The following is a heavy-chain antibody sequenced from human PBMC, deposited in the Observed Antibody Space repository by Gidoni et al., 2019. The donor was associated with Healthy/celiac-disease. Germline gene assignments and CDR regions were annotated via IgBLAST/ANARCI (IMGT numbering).Heavy chain of an antibody. D-gene: IGHD6-13*01. J-gene: IGHJ4*02. CDR1: GFSLSNARMG. Sequence: QVTLKESGPVLVKPTETLTLTCTVSGFSLSNARMGVSWSRQPPGKALEWLAHIFSNDEKSYSTSLKSRLTISKDTSKSQVVLTMTNMDPVDTATYYCARLGYSSSWPFDYWGQGTLVTVSS. CDR2: IFSNDEK. V-gene: IGHV2-26*01. CDR3: ARLGYSSSWPFDY.